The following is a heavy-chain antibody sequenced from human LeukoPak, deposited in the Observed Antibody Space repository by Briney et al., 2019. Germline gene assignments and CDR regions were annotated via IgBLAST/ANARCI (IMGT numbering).Heavy chain of an antibody. D-gene: IGHD2-15*01. J-gene: IGHJ4*02. CDR2: VNDRGTGT. CDR3: ARGPHCSGGSCYPYYFDY. Sequence: GGSLRLSCAASGFTFSKYAMSWVRQAPGKGLEWVSTVNDRGTGTYYADSVKGRFTISRDNSKNTLYLQMNSLRAEDTAVYYCARGPHCSGGSCYPYYFDYWGQGTLVTVSS. CDR1: GFTFSKYA. V-gene: IGHV3-23*01.